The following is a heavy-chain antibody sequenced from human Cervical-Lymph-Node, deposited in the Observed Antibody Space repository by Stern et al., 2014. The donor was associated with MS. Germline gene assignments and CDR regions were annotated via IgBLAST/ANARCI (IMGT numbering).Heavy chain of an antibody. V-gene: IGHV3-33*01. J-gene: IGHJ6*02. Sequence: VQLVESGGGVVQPGRSLRLSCAASGFTFSSYGMHWGRQAPRKGLEWVTVIWHDGSIKQYADSVMGRFTISKDNDRSTLHLQMNSLRAEDTAVYYCARGGLWGAYAPMDVWGQGTTVTVSS. CDR1: GFTFSSYG. D-gene: IGHD3-16*01. CDR2: IWHDGSIK. CDR3: ARGGLWGAYAPMDV.